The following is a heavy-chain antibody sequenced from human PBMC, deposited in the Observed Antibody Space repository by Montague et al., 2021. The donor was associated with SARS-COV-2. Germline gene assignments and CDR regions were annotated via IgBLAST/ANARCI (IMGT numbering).Heavy chain of an antibody. J-gene: IGHJ2*01. Sequence: SETLSLTCTVSGGSISSNLFYWGWIRQTPGKALEWIGDISCTGSTYYNPSLKSRVTVAVDTSTNRFSLRLSSLTAADTAMYYCARHVDPCGGNCRIWYFDLWGRGSLVTVSS. CDR2: ISCTGST. D-gene: IGHD4-23*01. CDR1: GGSISSNLFY. V-gene: IGHV4-39*01. CDR3: ARHVDPCGGNCRIWYFDL.